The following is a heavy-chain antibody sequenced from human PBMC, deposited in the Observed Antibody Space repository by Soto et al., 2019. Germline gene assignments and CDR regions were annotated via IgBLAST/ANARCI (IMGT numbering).Heavy chain of an antibody. J-gene: IGHJ5*01. D-gene: IGHD1-20*01. V-gene: IGHV4-59*08. Sequence: SETLSLRCTVAGDSIISFFWHCIRQPPEKGLEWIGFIHYSGSTIYNPSLRSRVTISLDASLNQFSLKLSSVAAADTAVYYCARRGAQDSRIIADNWFDSWGQGTLVTVSS. CDR2: IHYSGST. CDR1: GDSIISFF. CDR3: ARRGAQDSRIIADNWFDS.